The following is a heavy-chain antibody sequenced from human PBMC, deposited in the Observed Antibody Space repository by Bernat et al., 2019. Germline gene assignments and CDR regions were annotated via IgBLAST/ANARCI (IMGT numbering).Heavy chain of an antibody. J-gene: IGHJ4*02. CDR2: IWYDGSNT. CDR3: ARDRGTIDY. D-gene: IGHD3-10*01. Sequence: QVQLVESGGGVVQPGRSLRLSCAATGFTFSSYGMHWVRQAPGKGLDWVAVIWYDGSNTYYADSVKGRFTISRDNSKNTLYLQMNSLRAEDTAVYYCARDRGTIDYWGQGTLVTVSS. V-gene: IGHV3-33*01. CDR1: GFTFSSYG.